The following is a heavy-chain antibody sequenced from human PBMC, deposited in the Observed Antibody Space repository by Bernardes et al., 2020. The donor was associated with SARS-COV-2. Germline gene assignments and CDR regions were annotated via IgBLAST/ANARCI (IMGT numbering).Heavy chain of an antibody. J-gene: IGHJ4*02. V-gene: IGHV3-7*01. Sequence: AGSLRLSCAASGFTFSTFWMTWVRQAPGKGLEWVSNINQDGSDKYYVDSVKGRFTISRDNAKNSLFMQMNTLRAEDTAVYYCARIYSTSSFDFDHWGQGTLVTVSS. D-gene: IGHD6-6*01. CDR3: ARIYSTSSFDFDH. CDR2: INQDGSDK. CDR1: GFTFSTFW.